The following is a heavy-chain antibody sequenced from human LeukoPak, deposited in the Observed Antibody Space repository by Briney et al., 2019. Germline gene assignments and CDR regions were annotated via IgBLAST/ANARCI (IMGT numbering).Heavy chain of an antibody. CDR1: GGSFSGYY. J-gene: IGHJ4*02. CDR2: INHSGST. V-gene: IGHV4-34*01. D-gene: IGHD3-10*01. CDR3: ARSELLWFGGVKSGFDY. Sequence: SETLSLTCAVYGGSFSGYYWSWIRQPPGKGLEWIGEINHSGSTNYNPSLKSRVTISVDTSKNQFSLKLSSVTAADTAVYYCARSELLWFGGVKSGFDYWGQGTLVTVSS.